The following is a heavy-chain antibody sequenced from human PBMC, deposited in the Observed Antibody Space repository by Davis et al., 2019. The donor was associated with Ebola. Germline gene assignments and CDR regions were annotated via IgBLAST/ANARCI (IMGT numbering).Heavy chain of an antibody. J-gene: IGHJ3*02. CDR2: ISGSGGST. V-gene: IGHV3-23*01. CDR1: GFTFSSYA. Sequence: PGGSLRLSCAASGFTFSSYAMSWVRQAPGKGLEWVSAISGSGGSTYYADSVKGRFTISRDNSKNTLYLQMNSLRAEDTAVYYCAKIRYVWGSYQIIDAFDIWGQGTMVTVSS. CDR3: AKIRYVWGSYQIIDAFDI. D-gene: IGHD3-16*02.